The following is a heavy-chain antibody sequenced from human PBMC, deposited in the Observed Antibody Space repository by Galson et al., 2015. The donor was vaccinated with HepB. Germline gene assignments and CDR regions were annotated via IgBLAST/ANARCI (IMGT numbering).Heavy chain of an antibody. D-gene: IGHD5-12*01. J-gene: IGHJ4*02. Sequence: SLRLSCAASGFTFSSYAMRWVRQAPGKGLEWVAFISYDGSNKYYADSVKGRFTISRDTSKNTLYLQMNSLRAEDTAVYYCASGSGYDYSYWGQGTLVTVSS. V-gene: IGHV3-30-3*01. CDR3: ASGSGYDYSY. CDR1: GFTFSSYA. CDR2: ISYDGSNK.